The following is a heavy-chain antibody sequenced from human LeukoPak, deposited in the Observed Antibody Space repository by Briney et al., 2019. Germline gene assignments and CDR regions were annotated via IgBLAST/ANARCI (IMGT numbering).Heavy chain of an antibody. CDR1: GFTFSSYS. Sequence: GGSLRLSCAASGFTFSSYSMNWVGQAPGKGLEWVASISSSSSYIYYADSGKGRFTISRDNAKTSLYLQMNSLRTEDTAVYYCARGRYQLLFDWGQGTLVTVSS. V-gene: IGHV3-21*01. D-gene: IGHD2-2*01. CDR2: ISSSSSYI. CDR3: ARGRYQLLFD. J-gene: IGHJ4*02.